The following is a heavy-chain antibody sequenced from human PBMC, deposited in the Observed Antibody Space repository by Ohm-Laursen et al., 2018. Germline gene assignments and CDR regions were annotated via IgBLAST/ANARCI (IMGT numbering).Heavy chain of an antibody. CDR3: AKARDYYGSGSYDY. CDR2: ISGSGGST. Sequence: GSLRLSCAASGFTFSSYAMSWVRQAPGKGLEWVSAISGSGGSTYYADSVKGRFTISRDNSKNTLYLQMNSLRAEDTAVYHCAKARDYYGSGSYDYWGQGTGGTVSS. D-gene: IGHD3-10*01. J-gene: IGHJ4*02. CDR1: GFTFSSYA. V-gene: IGHV3-23*01.